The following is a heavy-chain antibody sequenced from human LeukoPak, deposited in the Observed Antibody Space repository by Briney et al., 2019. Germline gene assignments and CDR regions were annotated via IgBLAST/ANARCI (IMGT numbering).Heavy chain of an antibody. CDR1: GRSLSGYY. D-gene: IGHD3-9*01. Sequence: PSETLSLTCAVYGRSLSGYYWSWIRQPPGKGLEWIGEINHSGSTNYNPSLKSRVTISVDTSKNQFSLKLSSVTAADTAVYYCARGYDILTGYYTGPGYYYMDVWGKGTTVTVSS. J-gene: IGHJ6*03. CDR3: ARGYDILTGYYTGPGYYYMDV. CDR2: INHSGST. V-gene: IGHV4-34*01.